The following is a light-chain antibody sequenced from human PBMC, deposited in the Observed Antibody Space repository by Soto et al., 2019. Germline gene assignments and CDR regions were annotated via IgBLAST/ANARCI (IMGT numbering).Light chain of an antibody. V-gene: IGKV3-11*01. J-gene: IGKJ4*01. CDR3: QQRKSWPLT. CDR1: QDIASY. Sequence: EIVLTQSPVTLSSSPGERATLSCRVSQDIASYLAWFQQKPGQAPRLLIYDASNRATGIPARFSGSGSGTDFALTISSLEPEDFAVYYCQQRKSWPLTFGGGTKVEIK. CDR2: DAS.